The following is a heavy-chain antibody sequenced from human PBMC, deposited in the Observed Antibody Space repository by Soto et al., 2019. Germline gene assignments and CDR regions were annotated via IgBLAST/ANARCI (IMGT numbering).Heavy chain of an antibody. CDR3: ARDIWWEPGVDAFHI. Sequence: QVQLVESGGGVVQPGRSLRLSCAASGFTFNFFAMHWVRQAPGQGLEWVAAVSKDGSNTYYADSVKGRFTISRDNPKNTLYLQLNSLRLEDTAVYYCARDIWWEPGVDAFHIWGQGTMVTVSP. J-gene: IGHJ3*02. CDR2: VSKDGSNT. D-gene: IGHD1-26*01. V-gene: IGHV3-30-3*01. CDR1: GFTFNFFA.